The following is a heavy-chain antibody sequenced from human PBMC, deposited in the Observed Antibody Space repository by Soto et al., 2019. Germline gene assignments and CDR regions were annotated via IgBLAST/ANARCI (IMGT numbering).Heavy chain of an antibody. CDR1: GFTFISYW. D-gene: IGHD3-10*01. V-gene: IGHV3-7*01. Sequence: GGSLRVSCAAAGFTFISYWRSWVRPDTGKGLEWVANIKQDGSEKYYVDSVKGRFTISRDNAKNSLYLQMNSLRAEDKAVYYCARLSVTMVRGIYYYYYMDVWGKGTTVTVSS. J-gene: IGHJ6*03. CDR3: ARLSVTMVRGIYYYYYMDV. CDR2: IKQDGSEK.